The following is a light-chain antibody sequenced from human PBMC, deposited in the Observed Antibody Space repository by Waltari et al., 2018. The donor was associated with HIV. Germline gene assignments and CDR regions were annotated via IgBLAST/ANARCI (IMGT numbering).Light chain of an antibody. CDR3: QQYNSYSSYT. CDR2: RAS. Sequence: DIVMTQSPSTLSASVGDRVTITCRASQNINNWLAWYQQKPGKAPKFLIYRASSLETGVPSRFSGSGSGTEFTLTITSLQPDDFATYYCQQYNSYSSYTFGQGTKVEIK. V-gene: IGKV1-5*03. CDR1: QNINNW. J-gene: IGKJ2*01.